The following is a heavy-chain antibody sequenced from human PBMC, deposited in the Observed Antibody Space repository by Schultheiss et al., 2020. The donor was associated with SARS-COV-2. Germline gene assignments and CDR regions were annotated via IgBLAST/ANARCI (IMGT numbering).Heavy chain of an antibody. CDR3: ARGSRFLSSWYQWVYYYGMDV. D-gene: IGHD6-13*01. CDR2: ISSSSSYI. V-gene: IGHV3-21*01. CDR1: GFTFSSYS. Sequence: GESLKISCAASGFTFSSYSMNWVRQAPGKGLEWVSSISSSSSYIYYADSVKGRFTISRDNAKNSLYLQMNSLRDEDTAVYYCARGSRFLSSWYQWVYYYGMDVWGQGTTVTVSS. J-gene: IGHJ6*02.